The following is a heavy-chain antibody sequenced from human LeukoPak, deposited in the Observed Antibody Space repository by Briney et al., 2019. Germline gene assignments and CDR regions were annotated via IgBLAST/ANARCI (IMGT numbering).Heavy chain of an antibody. CDR3: ARGWGERGKCRGGTCNNPQFDY. J-gene: IGHJ4*02. D-gene: IGHD2-15*01. CDR1: GFSFSVYE. CDR2: ISSIGTTI. V-gene: IGHV3-48*03. Sequence: GGSLRLSCAASGFSFSVYELHWVRQAPGKGLDWISDISSIGTTIYYADSVKGRFTISRDNAKNSLYLQMNSLRVEDTAVYYCARGWGERGKCRGGTCNNPQFDYWGRGTLVTVSS.